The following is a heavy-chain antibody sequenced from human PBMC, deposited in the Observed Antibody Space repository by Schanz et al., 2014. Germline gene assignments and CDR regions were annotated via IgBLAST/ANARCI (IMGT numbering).Heavy chain of an antibody. V-gene: IGHV1-69*02. D-gene: IGHD3-10*01. CDR3: GEYGSDSYTDP. Sequence: QVQLVQSGAEVKKPGSSVKVSCQASGGTFASYTPNWMRQARGQGPEVVGRIVPLVNVTLYTHKFRDRVTITADTSTGTAYMELKNLRSEDTAVYYCGEYGSDSYTDPWGQGTLVTVSS. CDR2: IVPLVNVT. CDR1: GGTFASYT. J-gene: IGHJ5*02.